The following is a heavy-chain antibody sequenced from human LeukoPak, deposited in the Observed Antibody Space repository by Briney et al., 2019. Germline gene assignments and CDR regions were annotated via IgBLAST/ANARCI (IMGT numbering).Heavy chain of an antibody. CDR1: AGSISSSSYY. J-gene: IGHJ3*02. D-gene: IGHD3-22*01. Sequence: SETLSLTCTVSAGSISSSSYYWSWIRQPAGKGLDWTGRIDTRQSTSYNPSLKRRVTISVDTSKNQCSLRLSSVTAADTAVYYGAKSNGYGLINIWGKGTMVTVSS. CDR3: AKSNGYGLINI. CDR2: IDTRQST. V-gene: IGHV4-61*02.